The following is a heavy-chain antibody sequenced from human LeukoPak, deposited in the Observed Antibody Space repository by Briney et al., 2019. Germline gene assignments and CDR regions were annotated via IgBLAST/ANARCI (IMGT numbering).Heavy chain of an antibody. CDR3: ARGNAMGV. J-gene: IGHJ6*02. Sequence: GSLRLSCAASGFTFSSYWMTWVRQAPGKGLEWVANINQDGSERYYVDSVKGRFTISRDNAKNSLSLQMNSLRAEDTALYYCARGNAMGVWGQGTTVTASS. CDR2: INQDGSER. V-gene: IGHV3-7*01. CDR1: GFTFSSYW.